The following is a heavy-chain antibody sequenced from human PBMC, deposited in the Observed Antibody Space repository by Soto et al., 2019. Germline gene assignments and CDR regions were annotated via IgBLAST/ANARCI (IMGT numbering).Heavy chain of an antibody. V-gene: IGHV4-59*05. J-gene: IGHJ5*01. D-gene: IGHD3-10*01. CDR3: ARHGASGSYYTWFDS. Sequence: SETLSLTCAVYGGSVGGYYWSWVRQPPGKRLEWIGSIYFSGSTYYNPSLKSRVTISVDTSKNQFSLQLSSVTAADTALYYCARHGASGSYYTWFDSWGQGTLVTVSS. CDR1: GGSVGGYY. CDR2: IYFSGST.